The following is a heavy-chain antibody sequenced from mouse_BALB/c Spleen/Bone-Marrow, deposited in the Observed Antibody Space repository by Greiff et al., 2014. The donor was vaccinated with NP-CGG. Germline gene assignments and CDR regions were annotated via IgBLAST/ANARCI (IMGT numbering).Heavy chain of an antibody. Sequence: QLKESGAELVKPGTSVKLSCKASGYTFTSYYIYWVKQRPGQGLKWIGEINPSNGGTNFNEKFKSKATLTVDKSSSTAYMQLSSLTSEDSAVYYCTRLSLLRGYFDYWGQGTTLTVSS. J-gene: IGHJ2*01. CDR1: GYTFTSYY. CDR2: INPSNGGT. D-gene: IGHD1-2*01. V-gene: IGHV1S81*02. CDR3: TRLSLLRGYFDY.